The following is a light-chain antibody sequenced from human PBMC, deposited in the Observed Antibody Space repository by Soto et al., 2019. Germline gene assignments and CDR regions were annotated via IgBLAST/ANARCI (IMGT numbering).Light chain of an antibody. Sequence: EIVMTQSPATLSLSPGERATLSCRASQSVSSNLAWYQQKPGQAPRLLIYGASTRATGIPARWSGSGSGTEFILTISSVQSADVEVYYCQQYNNWPPVTFGGGTKVEIK. J-gene: IGKJ4*01. CDR1: QSVSSN. CDR3: QQYNNWPPVT. CDR2: GAS. V-gene: IGKV3-15*01.